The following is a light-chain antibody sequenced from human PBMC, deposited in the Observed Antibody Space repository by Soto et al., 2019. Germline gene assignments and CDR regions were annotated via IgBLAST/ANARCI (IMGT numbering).Light chain of an antibody. CDR3: QKYNSYST. J-gene: IGKJ1*01. V-gene: IGKV1-5*01. Sequence: DIQMTQSPSTLSASVGDRVTITCRASQSISSWLAWYQQKPGKAPKLLIYDASSLESGVPSRFSGSGSVTEFTLTISSLQPDDFATYYCQKYNSYSTFGQGTKVEIK. CDR2: DAS. CDR1: QSISSW.